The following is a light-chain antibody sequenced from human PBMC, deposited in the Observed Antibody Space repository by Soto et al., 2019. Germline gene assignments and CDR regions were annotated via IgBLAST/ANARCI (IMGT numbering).Light chain of an antibody. J-gene: IGKJ2*01. V-gene: IGKV1-39*01. CDR2: VTS. Sequence: DIQMTQSPSSLSASVGDKVTITCRASQTISRYLNWYRQKPGKAPELLIYVTSTLQSGVPSRFSGSGSGTDFTLTITSLQAEDFATYYSQQSYSNMYTFGQGPRWIS. CDR3: QQSYSNMYT. CDR1: QTISRY.